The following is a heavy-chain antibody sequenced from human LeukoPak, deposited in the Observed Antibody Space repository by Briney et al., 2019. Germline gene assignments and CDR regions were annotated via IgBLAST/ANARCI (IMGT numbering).Heavy chain of an antibody. V-gene: IGHV3-64*04. J-gene: IGHJ4*02. CDR1: GFTFSNYA. D-gene: IGHD6-13*01. CDR2: ISSSGGST. CDR3: AKDQKSIAATGYDY. Sequence: GGSLRLSCSASGFTFSNYAMHWVRQAPGKGLEYVSAISSSGGSTHYADSVKGRFTISRDNSKNTLFLQMNSLRADDTAVYFCAKDQKSIAATGYDYWGQGTLVTVSS.